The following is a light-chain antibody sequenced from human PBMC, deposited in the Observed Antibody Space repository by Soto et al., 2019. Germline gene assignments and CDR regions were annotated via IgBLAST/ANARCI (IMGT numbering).Light chain of an antibody. CDR2: GSS. V-gene: IGKV3-15*01. CDR1: QSVGYY. J-gene: IGKJ1*01. CDR3: LQYNDRPET. Sequence: EIVMTQSPATLYVSPGGRATLSCRASQSVGYYLAWYQQRPGQAPRLLIFGSSTRATGIPARFSGSGSGTDFTLTLSSLPSEDFAVYYCLQYNDRPETFGQGTKVEI.